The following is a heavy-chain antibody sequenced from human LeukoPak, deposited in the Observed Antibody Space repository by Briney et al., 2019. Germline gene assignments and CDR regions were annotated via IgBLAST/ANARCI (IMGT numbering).Heavy chain of an antibody. CDR3: ARDQPGDRGNAFDI. Sequence: PGGSLRLSCAASGFTFSSYAMHWVRQAPGKGLEWVAVISYDGSNKYYADSVKGRFTISRDNSKNTLYLQMNSLRAEDTAVYYCARDQPGDRGNAFDIWGQGTMVNVSS. D-gene: IGHD7-27*01. J-gene: IGHJ3*02. CDR2: ISYDGSNK. V-gene: IGHV3-30-3*01. CDR1: GFTFSSYA.